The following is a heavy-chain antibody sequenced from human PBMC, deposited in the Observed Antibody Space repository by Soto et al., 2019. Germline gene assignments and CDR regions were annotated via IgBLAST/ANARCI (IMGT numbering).Heavy chain of an antibody. Sequence: SETLSLTCTFSGGSISSGGYYLSWIRQHPGKGLEWIGYIYYSGSTYYNPSLKSRVTISVDTSKNQFSLKLSSVTAADTAVYYCARADYYYGMDVWGQGTTVTVSS. CDR2: IYYSGST. CDR1: GGSISSGGYY. CDR3: ARADYYYGMDV. J-gene: IGHJ6*02. V-gene: IGHV4-31*03.